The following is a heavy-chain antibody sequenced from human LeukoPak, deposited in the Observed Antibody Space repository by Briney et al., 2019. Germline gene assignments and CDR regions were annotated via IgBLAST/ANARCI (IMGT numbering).Heavy chain of an antibody. CDR1: GYTLTSYY. D-gene: IGHD3-22*01. J-gene: IGHJ3*02. Sequence: ASVKVSCKASGYTLTSYYMHWVRQAPGQGLEWMGIINPSGASTNYAQKFQGRVTMTRDMSTSTVYMELSSLRSEDTAVYYCARRHYYDSSGYHTGGAFDIWGQGTMVTVSS. V-gene: IGHV1-46*01. CDR3: ARRHYYDSSGYHTGGAFDI. CDR2: INPSGAST.